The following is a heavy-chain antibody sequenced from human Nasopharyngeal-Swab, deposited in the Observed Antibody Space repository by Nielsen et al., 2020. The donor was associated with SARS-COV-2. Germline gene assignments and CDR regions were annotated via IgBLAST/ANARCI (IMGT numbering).Heavy chain of an antibody. D-gene: IGHD3-3*01. J-gene: IGHJ4*02. V-gene: IGHV3-11*01. Sequence: WIRQPPGKGLEWISFISSSGTKEQYRGSVRGRFTISRDNAKNSAYLHMNSLRAEDTAIYYCARQYSFGYYFDYWGQGTLVTVPS. CDR3: ARQYSFGYYFDY. CDR2: ISSSGTKE.